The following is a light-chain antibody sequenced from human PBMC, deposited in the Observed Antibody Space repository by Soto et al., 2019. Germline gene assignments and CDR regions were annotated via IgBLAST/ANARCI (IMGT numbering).Light chain of an antibody. Sequence: DIQMTQSPSSLSASVGDRVTITCRASQTIINYLNWYQQKPGKAPKLLIYAASTLQSGVPSRFTGSGSGTEFTLTISSLQPDDFATYYCQQYNSYSFGQGTKVDI. J-gene: IGKJ1*01. CDR2: AAS. CDR3: QQYNSYS. CDR1: QTIINY. V-gene: IGKV1-39*01.